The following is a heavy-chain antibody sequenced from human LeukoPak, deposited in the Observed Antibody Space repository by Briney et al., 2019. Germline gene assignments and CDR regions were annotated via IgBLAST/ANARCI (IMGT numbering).Heavy chain of an antibody. D-gene: IGHD3-22*01. CDR1: GFTFSSYA. CDR3: ASLIITTIFDY. Sequence: GRSLRLSCAASGFTFSSYAMHWVRQAPGKGLEWVAVISYDGSKKYYADSVKGRFTTSRDNSKNTLYLQMNSLRAEDTAVYYCASLIITTIFDYWGQGTLVTVSS. J-gene: IGHJ4*02. V-gene: IGHV3-30-3*01. CDR2: ISYDGSKK.